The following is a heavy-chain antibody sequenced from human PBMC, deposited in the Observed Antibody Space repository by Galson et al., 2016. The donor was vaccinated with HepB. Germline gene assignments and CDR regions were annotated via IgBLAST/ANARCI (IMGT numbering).Heavy chain of an antibody. CDR3: ARNSDTYRYDGDF. D-gene: IGHD3-16*02. CDR2: IYSIGTT. CDR1: GFTVSNNY. J-gene: IGHJ4*02. V-gene: IGHV3-53*01. Sequence: SLRLSCAVSGFTVSNNYMTWVRQAPGKGPEWVALIYSIGTTAYADSVKGRFTISRDNSRNNLNLEMKSLRADDTAVYYCARNSDTYRYDGDFWGQGTLVTVSS.